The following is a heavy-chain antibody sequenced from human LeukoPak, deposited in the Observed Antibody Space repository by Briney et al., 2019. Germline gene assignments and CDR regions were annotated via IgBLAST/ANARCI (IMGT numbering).Heavy chain of an antibody. V-gene: IGHV3-23*01. CDR3: AKGTGTTLSYFDY. Sequence: PGGSLRLSCAASRFTFSSYAMSWVRQAPGKGLEWVSGISSSGSNTYYADSVKGRFSISRGNSKNTMYLQMNSLRAEDTAVYYCAKGTGTTLSYFDYWGQGTLVIVSS. J-gene: IGHJ4*02. CDR1: RFTFSSYA. D-gene: IGHD1-1*01. CDR2: ISSSGSNT.